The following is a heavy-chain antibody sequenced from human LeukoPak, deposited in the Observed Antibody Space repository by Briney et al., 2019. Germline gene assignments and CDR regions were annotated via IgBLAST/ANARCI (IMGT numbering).Heavy chain of an antibody. J-gene: IGHJ5*02. CDR2: ISDSGST. CDR1: GGSISSGSYL. V-gene: IGHV4-39*07. D-gene: IGHD1-26*01. Sequence: SEILPLTSSVSGGSISSGSYLWGFIRQSPGKGLEWIGSISDSGSTFYNPSLKTRVTVSLDTSKNQFSLKVTSVTAADTAVYYCARWVGNRNWFDPWGQGTLVTVSS. CDR3: ARWVGNRNWFDP.